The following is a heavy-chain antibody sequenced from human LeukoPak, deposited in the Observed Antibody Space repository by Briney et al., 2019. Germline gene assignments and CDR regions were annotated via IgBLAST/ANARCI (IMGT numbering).Heavy chain of an antibody. CDR2: ISHEGSNE. Sequence: GRSLKLSTAPAAFTFISYTMHHHHQAPCKLLPWAAGISHEGSNEYYADSVKRRFTISRDNSKNTLYLQMNSLRAEDTAVYYCASDGLLSYSFVGYSSGWYDYWGQGTLVTVSS. V-gene: IGHV3-30*08. CDR1: AFTFISYT. CDR3: ASDGLLSYSFVGYSSGWYDY. J-gene: IGHJ4*02. D-gene: IGHD6-19*01.